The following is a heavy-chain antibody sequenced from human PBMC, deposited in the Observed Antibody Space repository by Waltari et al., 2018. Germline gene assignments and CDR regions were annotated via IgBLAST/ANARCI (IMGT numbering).Heavy chain of an antibody. CDR2: INPNSGGT. CDR3: ARDSSSDTNLLQ. J-gene: IGHJ4*02. Sequence: QVQLEQSGAEGKRPGASVKVTGKASGYTFTGNYMTWVRQAPGQGLEWMGWINPNSGGTNYAQKFQGRVTMTRDTSISTAYMELSRLRSDDTAVYYCARDSSSDTNLLQWGQGTLVTVSS. V-gene: IGHV1-2*02. CDR1: GYTFTGNY. D-gene: IGHD2-2*01.